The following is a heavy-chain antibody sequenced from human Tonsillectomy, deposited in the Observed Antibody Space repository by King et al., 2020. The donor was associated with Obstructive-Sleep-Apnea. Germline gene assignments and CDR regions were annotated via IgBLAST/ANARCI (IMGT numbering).Heavy chain of an antibody. D-gene: IGHD2-15*01. CDR1: GFTFSSHT. CDR2: ISSSSSYI. Sequence: VQLVESGGGLVKPGGSLRLSCAASGFTFSSHTMNWVRQAPGKGLEWVSSISSSSSYIYYADSVRGRFTISRDNAKNSLYLQMNSLRAEDTAVYYCARETGYGSGGRCYRFGLDVWGQGTTVTVSS. J-gene: IGHJ6*02. CDR3: ARETGYGSGGRCYRFGLDV. V-gene: IGHV3-21*01.